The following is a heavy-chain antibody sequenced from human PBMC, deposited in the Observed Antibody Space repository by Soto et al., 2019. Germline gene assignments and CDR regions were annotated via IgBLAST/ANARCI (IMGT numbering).Heavy chain of an antibody. Sequence: EVQLLESGGGLVQPGGSLRLSCAASGFTFSSYAMSWVRQAPGKGLEWVSVISGSGGSTYYADSVKGRFTISRHNSKNTLNLQMSSLRADDTAVYYCANARGYSGYGPVDYWGQGELVTVSS. CDR3: ANARGYSGYGPVDY. V-gene: IGHV3-23*01. D-gene: IGHD5-12*01. CDR1: GFTFSSYA. CDR2: ISGSGGST. J-gene: IGHJ4*02.